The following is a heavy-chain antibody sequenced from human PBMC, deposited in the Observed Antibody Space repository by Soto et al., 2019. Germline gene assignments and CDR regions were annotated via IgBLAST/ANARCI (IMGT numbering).Heavy chain of an antibody. Sequence: QVQLQESGPGLVRPSQTLSLTCDVSGASVKTGGYYWTWIRQHPEKGLEWIGYINYSGTTYNPSLKSRAFLSLGMSKNQFSLNLTSVTAADTAVYYCATNRGYDFYYPDSWGQGILVTVSS. CDR3: ATNRGYDFYYPDS. CDR2: INYSGTT. J-gene: IGHJ4*02. CDR1: GASVKTGGYY. D-gene: IGHD3-3*01. V-gene: IGHV4-31*11.